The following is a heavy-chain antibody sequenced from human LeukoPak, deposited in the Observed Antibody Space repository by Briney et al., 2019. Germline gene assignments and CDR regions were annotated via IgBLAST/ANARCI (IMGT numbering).Heavy chain of an antibody. J-gene: IGHJ4*02. CDR1: GYTFTGHY. CDR2: IIPIFGTA. Sequence: SVKVSCKPSGYTFTGHYIHWVRQAPGQGLEWMGGIIPIFGTANYAQKFQGRVTITADESTSTAYMELSSLRSEDTAVYYCARGQDYWGQGTLVTVSS. CDR3: ARGQDY. V-gene: IGHV1-69*13.